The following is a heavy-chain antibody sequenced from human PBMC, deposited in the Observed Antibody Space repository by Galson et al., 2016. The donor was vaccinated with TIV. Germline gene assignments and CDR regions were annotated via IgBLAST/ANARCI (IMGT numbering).Heavy chain of an antibody. Sequence: SLRLSCAGSGITFSSYDMHWVRQAPGQALEWVALMSYDRDTNYADSVKGRVTVSRDNSKNTLYLQMNSLRLDDKAVYYCAGGYETYSFDLWGPGTMVAVSS. J-gene: IGHJ3*01. V-gene: IGHV3-30-3*01. CDR1: GITFSSYD. CDR3: AGGYETYSFDL. CDR2: MSYDRDTN. D-gene: IGHD1-1*01.